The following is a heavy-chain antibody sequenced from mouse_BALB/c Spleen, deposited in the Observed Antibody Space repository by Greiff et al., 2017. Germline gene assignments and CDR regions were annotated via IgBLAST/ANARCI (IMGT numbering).Heavy chain of an antibody. V-gene: IGHV1-15*01. Sequence: VQLQQSGAELVRPGASVTLSCKASGYTFTDYEMHWVKQTPVHGLEWIGAIDPETGGTAYNQKFKGKATLTADKSSSTAYMELRSLTSEDSAVYYCHRDPFDYWGQGTTLTVSS. CDR3: HRDPFDY. D-gene: IGHD3-1*01. J-gene: IGHJ2*01. CDR2: IDPETGGT. CDR1: GYTFTDYE.